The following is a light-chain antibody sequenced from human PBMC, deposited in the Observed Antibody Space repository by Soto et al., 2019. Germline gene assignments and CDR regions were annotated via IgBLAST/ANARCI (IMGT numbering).Light chain of an antibody. CDR2: AAF. CDR3: HYHDSSPEFA. J-gene: IGKJ3*01. V-gene: IGKV3-20*01. CDR1: QNVPSTY. Sequence: VLAPSRGTLSLSPGERASLACRAGQNVPSTYLAWYQQRPGQPPRLLIYAAFSRATGVPDRFSASGSGTEFTLTITRLEPEDFAVYYCHYHDSSPEFAFGPGTKVDI.